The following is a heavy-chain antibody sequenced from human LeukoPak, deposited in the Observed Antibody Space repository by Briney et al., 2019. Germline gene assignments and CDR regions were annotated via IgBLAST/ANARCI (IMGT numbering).Heavy chain of an antibody. V-gene: IGHV3-7*03. CDR1: EFTFSNSW. D-gene: IGHD6-19*01. Sequence: PGGSLRLSCAASEFTFSNSWMSWVRQAPGKGLEWVANLKQDGSEKYYVDSVKGRFTISRDNAKNSLYLQMNSLRAEDTALYYCAKADGYSSGWLPICFDYWGQGTLVTVSS. CDR3: AKADGYSSGWLPICFDY. J-gene: IGHJ4*02. CDR2: LKQDGSEK.